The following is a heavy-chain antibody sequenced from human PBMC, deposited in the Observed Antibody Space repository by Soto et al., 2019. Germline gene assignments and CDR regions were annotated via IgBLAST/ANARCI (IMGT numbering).Heavy chain of an antibody. J-gene: IGHJ4*02. CDR3: ARDKDYYDSSGYWIY. Sequence: GGSLRLSCAASGFTFSSYAMHWVRQAPGKGLEWVAVISYDGSNKYYEDSVKGRFTISRDNPKNTLYLQMNSLRAEDTAVYYCARDKDYYDSSGYWIYWGQGTLVTVSS. CDR1: GFTFSSYA. V-gene: IGHV3-30-3*01. D-gene: IGHD3-22*01. CDR2: ISYDGSNK.